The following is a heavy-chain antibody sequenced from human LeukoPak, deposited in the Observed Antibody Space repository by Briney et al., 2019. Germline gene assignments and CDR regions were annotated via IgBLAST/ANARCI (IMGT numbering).Heavy chain of an antibody. CDR1: GFTFSSYW. J-gene: IGHJ3*02. CDR3: ADLISYSSDPDAFDI. D-gene: IGHD6-25*01. Sequence: GGSLRLSGAASGFTFSSYWMSWVRQAPGKGLEWVANIKQDGSEKYYVDSVKGRFTISRDNAKNSLYLQMNSLRAEDTAVYYCADLISYSSDPDAFDIWGQGTMVTVSS. CDR2: IKQDGSEK. V-gene: IGHV3-7*01.